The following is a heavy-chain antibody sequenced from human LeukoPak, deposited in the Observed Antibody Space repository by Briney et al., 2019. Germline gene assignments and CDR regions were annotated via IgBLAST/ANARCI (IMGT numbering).Heavy chain of an antibody. J-gene: IGHJ3*02. Sequence: SETLSLTCAVYGGSFSGYYWSWIRQPPGKGLEWIGEINHSGSINYNPSLKSRVTISVDTSKNQFSLKLSSVTAADTAVYYCARGHCSGGSCYSDAFDIWGQGTMVTVSS. CDR3: ARGHCSGGSCYSDAFDI. CDR2: INHSGSI. D-gene: IGHD2-15*01. CDR1: GGSFSGYY. V-gene: IGHV4-34*01.